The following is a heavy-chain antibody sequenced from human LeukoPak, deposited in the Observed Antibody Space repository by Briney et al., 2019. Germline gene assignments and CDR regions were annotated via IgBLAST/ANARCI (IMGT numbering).Heavy chain of an antibody. Sequence: GGSLRLSCAASRFTFSSYAMSWVRQAPGKGLEWVSAISGSGGSTYYSDSVKGRFTISRDNSKNTLYLQMNSLRAEDTAVYYCAKWDTYYDSSGYYFYWGQGTLVTVSS. V-gene: IGHV3-23*01. CDR1: RFTFSSYA. J-gene: IGHJ4*02. CDR2: ISGSGGST. CDR3: AKWDTYYDSSGYYFY. D-gene: IGHD3-22*01.